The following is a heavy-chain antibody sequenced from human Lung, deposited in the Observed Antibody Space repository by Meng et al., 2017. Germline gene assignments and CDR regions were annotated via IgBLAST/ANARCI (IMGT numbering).Heavy chain of an antibody. CDR2: IDHSGRT. V-gene: IGHV4-4*03. CDR3: VRGGQDQAYYDFWSGPFDP. CDR1: FGAISSRIW. Sequence: QERGPGPWLPPGTVSLTCAVSFGAISSRIWGGWVRRSPGKGLEWIGEIDHSGRTNYNPSLESRVTISLDKSQNHFSLKVKSVTAADTAVYYCVRGGQDQAYYDFWSGPFDPWGQGTLVTVSS. J-gene: IGHJ5*02. D-gene: IGHD3-3*01.